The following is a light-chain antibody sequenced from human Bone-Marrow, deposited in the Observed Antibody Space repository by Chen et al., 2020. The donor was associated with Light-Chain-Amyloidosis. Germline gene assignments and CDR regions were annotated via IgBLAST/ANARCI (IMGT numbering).Light chain of an antibody. CDR3: QVWDRGSDRPV. V-gene: IGLV3-21*02. CDR1: TIGSTS. J-gene: IGLJ3*02. CDR2: DDR. Sequence: SYVLTQPASVAVAPGQTATIACGGNTIGSTSVHWYQQTPGQAPLLVVYDDRDRPSGIPERLSGSNSGNTATLTISRVEAGDEADYYCQVWDRGSDRPVFGGGTKLTVL.